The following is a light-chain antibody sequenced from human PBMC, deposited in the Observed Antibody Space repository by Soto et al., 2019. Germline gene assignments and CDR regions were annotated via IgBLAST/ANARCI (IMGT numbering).Light chain of an antibody. J-gene: IGKJ5*01. Sequence: EIQMTQSPSSLSASVGDRVTITCQASQDINKNLIWYQQKQGKAPKXLIYDASDLETGVPSRFSGSGSGTGFTFTISSLQPEDFETYDGQQYESLPLTFGQGTRLEIK. CDR2: DAS. CDR1: QDINKN. V-gene: IGKV1-33*01. CDR3: QQYESLPLT.